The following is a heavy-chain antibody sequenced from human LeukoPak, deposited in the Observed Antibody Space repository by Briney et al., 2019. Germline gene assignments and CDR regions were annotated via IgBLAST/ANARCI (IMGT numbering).Heavy chain of an antibody. D-gene: IGHD3-10*01. V-gene: IGHV1-2*02. CDR1: GYTFTGYY. CDR3: ARSSYYGSGSYYPPYYYYGMDV. J-gene: IGHJ6*02. Sequence: ASVKVSCTASGYTFTGYYMHWVRQAPGQGLEWMGWINPNSGGTNYAQKFKGRVTMTRDTSISTAYMELSRLRSDDTAVYYCARSSYYGSGSYYPPYYYYGMDVWGQGTTVTVSS. CDR2: INPNSGGT.